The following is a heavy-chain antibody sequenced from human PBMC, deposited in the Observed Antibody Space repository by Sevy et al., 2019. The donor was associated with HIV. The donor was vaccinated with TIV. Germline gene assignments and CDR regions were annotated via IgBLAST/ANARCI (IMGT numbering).Heavy chain of an antibody. CDR3: AKDGYKPSVGDENYYYYMDV. CDR1: GFTFSSYA. D-gene: IGHD1-20*01. Sequence: GGSLRLSCAASGFTFSSYAMSWVRQAPGKGLEWVSAISGSGGSTYYADSVKGRFTISRDNSKNTLYLQMNSLRAEDTAVYYCAKDGYKPSVGDENYYYYMDVWGKGTTDTVSS. CDR2: ISGSGGST. J-gene: IGHJ6*03. V-gene: IGHV3-23*01.